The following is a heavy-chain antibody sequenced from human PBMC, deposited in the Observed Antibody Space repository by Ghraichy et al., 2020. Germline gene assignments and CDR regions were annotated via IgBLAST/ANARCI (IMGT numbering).Heavy chain of an antibody. J-gene: IGHJ4*02. CDR2: ISGSGGST. CDR1: GFTFSSYA. Sequence: GGSLRLSCAASGFTFSSYAMSWVRQAPGKGLEWVSAISGSGGSTYYADSVKGRFTISRDNSKNTVYLQMNSLRAEDTAVYYCAKTSYYYGSGSYYKGPYYFDYWGQGTLVTVSS. CDR3: AKTSYYYGSGSYYKGPYYFDY. D-gene: IGHD3-10*01. V-gene: IGHV3-23*01.